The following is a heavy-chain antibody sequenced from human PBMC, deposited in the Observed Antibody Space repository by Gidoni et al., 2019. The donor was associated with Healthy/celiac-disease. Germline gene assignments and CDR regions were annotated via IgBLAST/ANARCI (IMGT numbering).Heavy chain of an antibody. CDR3: ARDHRGGTFDY. J-gene: IGHJ4*02. CDR1: GYTFTSYY. Sequence: QVQLVQSGAEVKKPGASVKVSCKESGYTFTSYYMHWVRQAPGQGLEWMGIINPSGGSTSYAQKFQGRVTMTRDTSTSTVYMELSSLRSEDTAVYYCARDHRGGTFDYWGQGTLVTVSS. V-gene: IGHV1-46*01. CDR2: INPSGGST. D-gene: IGHD3-10*01.